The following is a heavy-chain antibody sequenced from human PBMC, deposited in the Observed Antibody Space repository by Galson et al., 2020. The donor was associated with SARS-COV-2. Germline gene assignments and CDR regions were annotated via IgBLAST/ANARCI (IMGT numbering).Heavy chain of an antibody. J-gene: IGHJ6*01. V-gene: IGHV4-34*01. CDR1: GGSFSGYY. Sequence: SETLSLTCAVYGGSFSGYYWTWIRQRPGKGLEWIGEINHSGSTNYNPSLKSRVTISVDRSKNQFYLKLSSASAADTAVYYCARRYYGMDVWGQGTTVTVSS. CDR3: ARRYYGMDV. CDR2: INHSGST.